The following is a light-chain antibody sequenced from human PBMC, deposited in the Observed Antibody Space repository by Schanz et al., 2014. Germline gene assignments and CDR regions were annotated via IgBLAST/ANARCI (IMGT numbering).Light chain of an antibody. CDR2: DNS. CDR1: SSNIGAGYD. J-gene: IGLJ1*01. V-gene: IGLV1-40*01. CDR3: QSHDSSLSGFYV. Sequence: QSVLTQPPSVSGAPGQRVTISCTGSSSNIGAGYDVHWYRQLPGTAPKLLIYDNSNRPSGVPDRFSGSKSGTSASLAITGXXXXDEADYFCQSHDSSLSGFYVFGTGTKLTVL.